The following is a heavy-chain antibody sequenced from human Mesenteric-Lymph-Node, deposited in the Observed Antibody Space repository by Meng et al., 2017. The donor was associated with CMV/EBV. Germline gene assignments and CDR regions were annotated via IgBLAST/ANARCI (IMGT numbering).Heavy chain of an antibody. CDR2: IFYTGST. CDR3: ARVLGNSAFDI. D-gene: IGHD3-3*02. V-gene: IGHV4-30-4*08. CDR1: GGSMTSGHYY. Sequence: SETLSLTCTVSGGSMTSGHYYWSWIRQPPGKGLEWIGYIFYTGSTYYTPSLKSRLTISVDTSKNQFSLRLSSVTAADTALYYCARVLGNSAFDIWGQGTMVTVS. J-gene: IGHJ3*02.